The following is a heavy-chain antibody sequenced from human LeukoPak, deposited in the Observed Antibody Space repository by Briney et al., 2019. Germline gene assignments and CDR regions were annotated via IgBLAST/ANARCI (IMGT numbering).Heavy chain of an antibody. V-gene: IGHV1-46*01. CDR3: ARDVSGYNWNYAIGDAFDI. Sequence: ASVKVSCKASGYTFTSYYMHWVQQAPGQGLEWMGIINPSGGSTSYAQKFQGRVTMTRDTSTSTVYMELSSLRSEDTAVYYCARDVSGYNWNYAIGDAFDIWGQGTMVTVSS. J-gene: IGHJ3*02. D-gene: IGHD1-7*01. CDR2: INPSGGST. CDR1: GYTFTSYY.